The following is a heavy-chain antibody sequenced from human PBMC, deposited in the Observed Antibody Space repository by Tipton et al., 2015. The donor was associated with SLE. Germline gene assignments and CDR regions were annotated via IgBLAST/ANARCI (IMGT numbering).Heavy chain of an antibody. Sequence: TLSLTCSVSGGSIGSYSYYWGWIRQPPGKGLEWVGSINYSGSAWYNPSLKSRVTTSVDTSTKHFSLRLSSVTAADTAVYYCARGGQVGSYFDLWGRGTLVTVSS. CDR1: GGSIGSYSYY. CDR3: ARGGQVGSYFDL. V-gene: IGHV4-39*07. D-gene: IGHD3-10*01. J-gene: IGHJ2*01. CDR2: INYSGSA.